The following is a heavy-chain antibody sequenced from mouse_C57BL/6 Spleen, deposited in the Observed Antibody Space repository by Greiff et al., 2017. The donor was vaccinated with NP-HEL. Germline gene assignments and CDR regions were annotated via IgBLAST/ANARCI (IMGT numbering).Heavy chain of an antibody. D-gene: IGHD1-1*01. CDR1: GYTFTSYW. CDR2: IHPNSGST. V-gene: IGHV1-64*01. J-gene: IGHJ4*01. CDR3: ARAYYFGNYAMDY. Sequence: QVQLKQPGAELVKPGASVKLSCKASGYTFTSYWMHWVKQRPGQGLEWIGMIHPNSGSTNYNEKFKSKATLTVDKSSSTAYMQLSSLTSEDSAVYDCARAYYFGNYAMDYWGQGTSVTVSS.